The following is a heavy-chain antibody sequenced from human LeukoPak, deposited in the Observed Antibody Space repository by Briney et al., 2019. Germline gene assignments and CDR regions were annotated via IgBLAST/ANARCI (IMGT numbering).Heavy chain of an antibody. J-gene: IGHJ4*02. CDR1: GYTFTGYY. V-gene: IGHV1-2*02. CDR2: INPNSGGT. D-gene: IGHD3-22*01. CDR3: ARDRGYYDSSGYYVFDY. Sequence: ASVKVSCKASGYTFTGYYMHWVRQAPGQGLEWMGWINPNSGGTNYAQKFQGRVTMTRDTSISTAYVELSRLRSDDTAVYYCARDRGYYDSSGYYVFDYWGQGTLVTVSS.